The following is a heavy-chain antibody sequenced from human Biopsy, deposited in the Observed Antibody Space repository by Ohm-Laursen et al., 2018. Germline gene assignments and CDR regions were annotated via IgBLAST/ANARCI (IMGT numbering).Heavy chain of an antibody. J-gene: IGHJ4*02. V-gene: IGHV1-18*01. CDR2: ISGYNGNT. CDR1: GYSFNNYG. CDR3: ARVALPLYLDN. D-gene: IGHD2-21*01. Sequence: SVKVSCNASGYSFNNYGINWVRQAPGQGLEWMGRISGYNGNTKYAQKFQGRVTMTTDTSTSAVYMEVRSLRSDDTAVYYCARVALPLYLDNWGQGARVTVSS.